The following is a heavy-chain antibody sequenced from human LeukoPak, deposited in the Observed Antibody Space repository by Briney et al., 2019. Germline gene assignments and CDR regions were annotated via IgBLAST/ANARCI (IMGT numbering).Heavy chain of an antibody. J-gene: IGHJ3*02. V-gene: IGHV3-30*18. CDR1: GFXFSSYG. D-gene: IGHD3-22*01. CDR2: ISYDGSNK. Sequence: GRSLRLSCTTSGFXFSSYGMHWVRQAPGKGLEWVAVISYDGSNKYYADSVKGRFTISRDNSKNTLYLQMNSLRAEDTAVYYCAKDLGPYDISGYLDAFDIWGQGTMVTVSS. CDR3: AKDLGPYDISGYLDAFDI.